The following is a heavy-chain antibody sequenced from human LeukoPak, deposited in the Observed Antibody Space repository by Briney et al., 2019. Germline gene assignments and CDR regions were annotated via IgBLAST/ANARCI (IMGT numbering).Heavy chain of an antibody. D-gene: IGHD2-2*01. CDR2: INANSGGT. CDR3: ASKAGYCSSTSCHHPYYYYGMDV. CDR1: GYTFTGYY. V-gene: IGHV1-2*06. Sequence: EASVKVSCKASGYTFTGYYMHWVRQAPGQGLEWMGRINANSGGTNYAQKLQGRVTMTRDTSISTAYMELSRLRSDDTAVYYCASKAGYCSSTSCHHPYYYYGMDVWGQGTTVTVSS. J-gene: IGHJ6*02.